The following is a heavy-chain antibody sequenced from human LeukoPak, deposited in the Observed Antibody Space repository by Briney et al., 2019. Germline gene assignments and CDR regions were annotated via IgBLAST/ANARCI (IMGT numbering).Heavy chain of an antibody. CDR2: IYSGGST. CDR3: ARGAFSPH. J-gene: IGHJ4*02. V-gene: IGHV3-66*02. CDR1: GFTFSSYA. D-gene: IGHD1-26*01. Sequence: GGSLRLSCAASGFTFSSYAMSWVRQAPGKGLEWVSVIYSGGSTYYADSVKGRFTISRDNSKNTLYLQMNSLRAEDTAVYYCARGAFSPHWGQGTLVTVSS.